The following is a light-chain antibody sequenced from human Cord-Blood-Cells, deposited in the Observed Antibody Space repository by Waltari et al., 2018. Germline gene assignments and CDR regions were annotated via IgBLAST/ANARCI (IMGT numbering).Light chain of an antibody. J-gene: IGKJ2*01. CDR2: DAS. CDR3: QQYDNLPMYT. CDR1: QDFSNY. V-gene: IGKV1-33*01. Sequence: DIQMTQSPSSLYASVGDRVTITCKARQDFSNYLNWYQQKPGKAPKLLIYDASNLETGVPARFSGSGSGTDFTFTISSLQPEDIATYYCQQYDNLPMYTFGQGTKLEIK.